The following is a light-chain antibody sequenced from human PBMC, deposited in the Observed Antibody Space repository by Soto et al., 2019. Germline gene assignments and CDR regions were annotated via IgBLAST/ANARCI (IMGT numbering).Light chain of an antibody. J-gene: IGLJ2*01. CDR3: CSYAGSYTL. V-gene: IGLV2-11*01. CDR1: SSDVGGYNY. Sequence: QSALTQPRSVSGSPGQSVTISCTGTSSDVGGYNYVSWYQQHPGKAPKLMIYDVSKRPSGVPDRFSGSKSGNTASLTISGLQAKDEADYYCCSYAGSYTLFGGGTQLTVL. CDR2: DVS.